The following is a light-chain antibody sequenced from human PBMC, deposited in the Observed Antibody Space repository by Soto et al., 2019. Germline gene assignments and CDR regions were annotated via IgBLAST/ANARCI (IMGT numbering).Light chain of an antibody. V-gene: IGKV3-15*01. CDR3: QQRSNWPPT. CDR2: GSF. CDR1: QSVDNN. Sequence: EVVMTQSPVTLSASPGESATLSCRASQSVDNNVAWYQQKPGQAPRLLIVGSFARATGIPARFSGSGSGSEFTLTISGLQSEDFAVYYCQQRSNWPPTFGGGTKVDIK. J-gene: IGKJ4*01.